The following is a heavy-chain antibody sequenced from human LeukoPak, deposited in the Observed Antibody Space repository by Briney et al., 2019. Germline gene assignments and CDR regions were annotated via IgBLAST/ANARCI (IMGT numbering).Heavy chain of an antibody. CDR3: ARAYSSSFNFDY. D-gene: IGHD6-6*01. CDR2: IYSGGST. Sequence: GGSLRLSCAASGFTVSSNYMSWVRQAPGKGLEWVSVIYSGGSTYYVESVKGRFTISRDNSKNRLYLQVTSLKADDKAVYYCARAYSSSFNFDYWGQGTLVTVSS. CDR1: GFTVSSNY. V-gene: IGHV3-66*01. J-gene: IGHJ4*02.